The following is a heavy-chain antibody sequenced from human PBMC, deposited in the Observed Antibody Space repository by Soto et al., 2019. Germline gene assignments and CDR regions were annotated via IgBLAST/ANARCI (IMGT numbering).Heavy chain of an antibody. Sequence: SVQVSCKASGGTFSSYAISWVRQAPGQGLEWMGGIIPIFGTANYAQKFQGRVTITADESTSTAYMELSSLRSEDTAVYYCARGPGPVYGMDVWGQGTTVTVYS. V-gene: IGHV1-69*13. D-gene: IGHD3-10*01. CDR2: IIPIFGTA. CDR1: GGTFSSYA. J-gene: IGHJ6*02. CDR3: ARGPGPVYGMDV.